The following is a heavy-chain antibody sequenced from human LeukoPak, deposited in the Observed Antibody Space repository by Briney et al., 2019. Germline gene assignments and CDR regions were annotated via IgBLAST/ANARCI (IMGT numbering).Heavy chain of an antibody. J-gene: IGHJ4*02. CDR1: GFTFSIYA. D-gene: IGHD4-17*01. V-gene: IGHV3-23*01. Sequence: GGSLRLSCAASGFTFSIYAMSWVRQAPGKGLEWVSVISGSGDSTYYADSVKGRFAISRDNSKSTVYLQVNSLRAEDTAVYYCAKDNGDSVGYFDYWDQGTLVTVSS. CDR2: ISGSGDST. CDR3: AKDNGDSVGYFDY.